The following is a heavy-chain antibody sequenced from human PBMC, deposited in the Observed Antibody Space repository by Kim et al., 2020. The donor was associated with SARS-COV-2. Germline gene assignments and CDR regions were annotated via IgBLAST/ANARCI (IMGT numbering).Heavy chain of an antibody. J-gene: IGHJ3*02. D-gene: IGHD2-2*01. CDR1: GGTFSSYA. Sequence: SVKVSCKASGGTFSSYAISWVRQAPGQGLEWMGGIIPIFGTANYAQKFQGRVTITADESTSTAYMELSSLRSEDTAVYYCARSIVVVPAAMNDAFDIWGQGTMGTVSS. CDR3: ARSIVVVPAAMNDAFDI. CDR2: IIPIFGTA. V-gene: IGHV1-69*13.